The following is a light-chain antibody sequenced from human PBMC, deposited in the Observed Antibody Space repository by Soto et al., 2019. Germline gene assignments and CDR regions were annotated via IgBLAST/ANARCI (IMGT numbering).Light chain of an antibody. V-gene: IGKV1-5*03. Sequence: DIQMTQSPSTLSASVGDRVTITCWASQSISSWLAWYQQKPGKAPKLLIYKASSLESGVPSRFSGSGSGTEFTLTISSLQPDDFATYYCQQYNSPGAFGQGTKVEIK. CDR1: QSISSW. J-gene: IGKJ1*01. CDR3: QQYNSPGA. CDR2: KAS.